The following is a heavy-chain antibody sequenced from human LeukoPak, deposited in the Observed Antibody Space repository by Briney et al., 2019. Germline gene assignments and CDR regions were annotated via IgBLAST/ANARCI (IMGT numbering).Heavy chain of an antibody. Sequence: PGGSLRLSCAASGFTFTNYAMSWVRQAPGKGLEWVSGISGGGGSTYYADSVKGRFTISRDNSKNTLYLQMNSLRAEDTAVYYCAREGYYYGMDVWGQGTTVTVSS. J-gene: IGHJ6*02. CDR3: AREGYYYGMDV. CDR2: ISGGGGST. CDR1: GFTFTNYA. V-gene: IGHV3-23*01.